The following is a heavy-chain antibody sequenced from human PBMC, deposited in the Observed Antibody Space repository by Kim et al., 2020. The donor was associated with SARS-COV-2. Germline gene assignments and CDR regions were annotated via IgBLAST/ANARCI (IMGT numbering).Heavy chain of an antibody. CDR3: TRVPGTPLAFWDAFDI. J-gene: IGHJ3*02. CDR2: IRSKANTYAT. D-gene: IGHD1-1*01. CDR1: GFTFSDSA. V-gene: IGHV3-73*01. Sequence: GGSLRLSCAASGFTFSDSAIHWVRQASGKGLEWVGRIRSKANTYATAYTASVKGRFTISRDDSKNTAYLQMNSLETEDMAVYFCTRVPGTPLAFWDAFDIWGQGTMVTVSS.